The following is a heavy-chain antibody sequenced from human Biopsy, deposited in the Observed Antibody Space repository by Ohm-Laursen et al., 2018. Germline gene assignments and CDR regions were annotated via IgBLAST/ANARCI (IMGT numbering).Heavy chain of an antibody. CDR3: ARVGAGAPSIDYFDY. J-gene: IGHJ4*02. CDR1: GGSIGSFF. V-gene: IGHV4-59*01. D-gene: IGHD1-26*01. CDR2: IYYSGNT. Sequence: PSETLSLTCPVSGGSIGSFFWSWIRQPPGKGLEWIGYIYYSGNTNYNPSLRSRVTISVDRSKNQFSLELSSVTAADTAVYYCARVGAGAPSIDYFDYWGQGALVTVSS.